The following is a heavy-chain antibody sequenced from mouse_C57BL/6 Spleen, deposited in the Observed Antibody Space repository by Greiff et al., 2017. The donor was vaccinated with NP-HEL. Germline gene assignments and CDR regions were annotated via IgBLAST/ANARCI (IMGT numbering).Heavy chain of an antibody. J-gene: IGHJ4*01. CDR3: ARDRYYGSSSMDY. CDR2: IDPSDSET. CDR1: GYTFTSYW. Sequence: QVQLQQPGAELVRPGSSVKLSCKASGYTFTSYWMHWVKQRPIQGLEWIGNIDPSDSETHYNQKFKDKATLTVDKSSSTAYMQLSSLTSEDSAVYYCARDRYYGSSSMDYWGQGTSVTVSS. V-gene: IGHV1-52*01. D-gene: IGHD1-1*01.